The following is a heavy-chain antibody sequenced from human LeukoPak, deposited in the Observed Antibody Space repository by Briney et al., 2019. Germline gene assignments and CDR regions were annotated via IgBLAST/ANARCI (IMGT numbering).Heavy chain of an antibody. CDR1: GFTFSSYW. J-gene: IGHJ6*02. CDR2: IKQDGSEK. Sequence: PGGSLRLSCAASGFTFSSYWMSWVRQAPGKGLEWVANIKQDGSEKYYVDSVKGRFTISRDNAKNSLYLQMNSLRAEDTAVYYCAREGRLLWFGELSDYYYGMDVWGQGTTVTVSS. CDR3: AREGRLLWFGELSDYYYGMDV. D-gene: IGHD3-10*01. V-gene: IGHV3-7*01.